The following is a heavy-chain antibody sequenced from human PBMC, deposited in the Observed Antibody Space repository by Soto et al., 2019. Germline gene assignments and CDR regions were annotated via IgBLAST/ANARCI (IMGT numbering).Heavy chain of an antibody. V-gene: IGHV3-23*01. CDR2: LSGSGATT. D-gene: IGHD1-26*01. CDR3: AKTRESGIYSYFDS. Sequence: PGGSLRLSCAASGFTITSAAVSWLRQAPGKGLEWVSTLSGSGATTYYADSVKGRFTISRDNSKNTLYLQMNSLRAEDTALYYCAKTRESGIYSYFDSWGQGALVTGSS. J-gene: IGHJ4*02. CDR1: GFTITSAA.